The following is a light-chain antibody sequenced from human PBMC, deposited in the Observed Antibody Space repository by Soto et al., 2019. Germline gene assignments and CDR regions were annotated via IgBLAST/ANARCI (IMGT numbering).Light chain of an antibody. CDR2: RAS. V-gene: IGKV4-1*01. J-gene: IGKJ1*01. CDR3: HQYYSHRT. CDR1: QSVLYSSNNKNY. Sequence: DIVMTQSPDSLAVSLGERATINCKSSQSVLYSSNNKNYLAWYQQKPGQPPKLLIYRASTRESGVPDRFSGNGSGTDFTLTLNSLQAEDVAVYYCHQYYSHRTFGQENKAEIK.